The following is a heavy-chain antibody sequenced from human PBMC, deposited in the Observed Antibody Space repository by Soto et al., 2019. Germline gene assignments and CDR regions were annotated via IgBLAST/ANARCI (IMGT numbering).Heavy chain of an antibody. D-gene: IGHD6-6*01. J-gene: IGHJ5*02. CDR1: GFTFTRYS. V-gene: IGHV3-21*01. CDR2: ISSTTNYI. CDR3: ASFPFSPRIAARHGNWFDP. Sequence: PGGSLRLSCAASGFTFTRYSMNWVRQAPGKGLEWVSSISSTTNYIYYGDSMKGRFTISRDNAKNSLYLQMNSLRAEDTAVYYCASFPFSPRIAARHGNWFDPWGQGTLVTVSS.